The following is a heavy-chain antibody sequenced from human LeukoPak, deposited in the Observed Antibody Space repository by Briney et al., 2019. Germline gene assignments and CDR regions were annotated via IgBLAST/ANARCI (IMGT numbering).Heavy chain of an antibody. CDR2: IYYSGST. V-gene: IGHV4-31*03. J-gene: IGHJ6*02. CDR1: GGSISSGGYY. Sequence: PSQTLSLTCTVSGGSISSGGYYWSWIRQHPGKGLEWIGYIYYSGSTYYNPSLKSRVTISVDTSKNQFSLKLSSVTAADTAVYYCARDTVTTNTDYYGMDVWGQGTTVTVSS. D-gene: IGHD4-17*01. CDR3: ARDTVTTNTDYYGMDV.